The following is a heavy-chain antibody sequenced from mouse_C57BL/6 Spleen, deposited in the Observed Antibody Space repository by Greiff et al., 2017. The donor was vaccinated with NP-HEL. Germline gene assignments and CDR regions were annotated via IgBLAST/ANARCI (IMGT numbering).Heavy chain of an antibody. D-gene: IGHD1-1*01. J-gene: IGHJ4*01. CDR2: IDPSDSYT. CDR3: ARSYYGSSPYYAMDY. V-gene: IGHV1-69*01. CDR1: GYTFTSYW. Sequence: QVQLQQPGAELVMPGASVKLSCKASGYTFTSYWMHWVKQRPGQGLEWIGEIDPSDSYTNYNQKFKGKSTLTVDKSSSTAYMQLSSLTSEDSAVYYCARSYYGSSPYYAMDYWGQGTSVTGSS.